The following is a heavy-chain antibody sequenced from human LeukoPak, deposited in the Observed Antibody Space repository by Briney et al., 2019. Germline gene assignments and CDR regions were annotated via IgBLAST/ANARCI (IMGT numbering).Heavy chain of an antibody. J-gene: IGHJ4*02. CDR2: IAFDGTNK. V-gene: IGHV3-30*18. Sequence: PGESLRLSCAASGFTFSSYGMHWVRQAPGKGLEWVAVIAFDGTNKYYADSVKGRFTISRDNSKNTLYLQMNSLRAEDTAVYYCAKGTGGDYVPWVDYWGQGTLVTVSS. CDR3: AKGTGGDYVPWVDY. CDR1: GFTFSSYG. D-gene: IGHD4-17*01.